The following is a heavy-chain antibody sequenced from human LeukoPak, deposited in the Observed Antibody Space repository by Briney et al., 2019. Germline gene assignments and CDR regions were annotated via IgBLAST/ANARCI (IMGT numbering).Heavy chain of an antibody. Sequence: PSETLSLTCALYGGSFSIYYWSWIRQSPEKGLEWIGEINHSGSTNYNPSLKSRVTISVDTSKNQFSLKLSSVTAADTAVYYCARGPRYCSGGSCTGGWFDPWGQGTLVTVSS. CDR1: GGSFSIYY. CDR3: ARGPRYCSGGSCTGGWFDP. CDR2: INHSGST. V-gene: IGHV4-34*01. D-gene: IGHD2-15*01. J-gene: IGHJ5*02.